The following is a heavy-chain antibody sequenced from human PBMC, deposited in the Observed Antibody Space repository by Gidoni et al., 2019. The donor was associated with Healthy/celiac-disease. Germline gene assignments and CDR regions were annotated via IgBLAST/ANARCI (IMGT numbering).Heavy chain of an antibody. Sequence: EVQLVESGGGLVQPGGSLRLSCAASGFTLSSYWMSWVRQAPGKGLEWVANIKQDGSEKYYVDSVKGRFTISRDNAKNSLYLQMNSLRAEDTAVYYCARDLANDYWGQGTLVTVSS. V-gene: IGHV3-7*01. J-gene: IGHJ4*02. CDR1: GFTLSSYW. CDR3: ARDLANDY. CDR2: IKQDGSEK.